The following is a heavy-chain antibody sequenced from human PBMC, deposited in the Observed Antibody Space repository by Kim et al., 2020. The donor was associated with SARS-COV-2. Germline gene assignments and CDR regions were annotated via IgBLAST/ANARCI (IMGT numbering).Heavy chain of an antibody. CDR1: GGSISSSSYY. J-gene: IGHJ4*02. Sequence: SETLSLTCTVSGGSISSSSYYWGWIRQPPGKGLEWIGSIYYSGSTYYNPSLKSRVTISVDTSKNQFSLKLSSVTAADTAVYYCARHGGKVRWELPYRDGFDYWGQGTLVTVSS. CDR2: IYYSGST. V-gene: IGHV4-39*01. D-gene: IGHD1-26*01. CDR3: ARHGGKVRWELPYRDGFDY.